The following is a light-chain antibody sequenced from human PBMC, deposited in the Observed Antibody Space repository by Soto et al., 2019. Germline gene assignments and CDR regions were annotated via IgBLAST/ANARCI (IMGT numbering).Light chain of an antibody. CDR3: QQSYSTWT. Sequence: DIQMTQSPSSLSASVGDRVTITCRASQSISSYLNWYQQKPGKAPKLLIYAASSLQSGVPSRFSVSGSWTDFTLTISSLQPEDFATYYCQQSYSTWTFGQGTKVEIK. CDR1: QSISSY. J-gene: IGKJ1*01. V-gene: IGKV1-39*01. CDR2: AAS.